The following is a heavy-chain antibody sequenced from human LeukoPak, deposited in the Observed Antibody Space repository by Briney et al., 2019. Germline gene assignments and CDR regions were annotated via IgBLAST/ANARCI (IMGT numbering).Heavy chain of an antibody. Sequence: PGGSLRLSCAASGFTFDDYAMHWVRQASGKGLEWVSLISGDGDSTYFADSVKGRFTISRDNRKNSLYLQTNSLRTEDTALYYCAKGANYYGSGSYFDYWGQGTLVTVSS. CDR1: GFTFDDYA. J-gene: IGHJ4*02. V-gene: IGHV3-43*02. CDR2: ISGDGDST. CDR3: AKGANYYGSGSYFDY. D-gene: IGHD3-10*01.